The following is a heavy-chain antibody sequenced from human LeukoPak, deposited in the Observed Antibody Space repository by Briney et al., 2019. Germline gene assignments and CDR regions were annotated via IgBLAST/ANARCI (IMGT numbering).Heavy chain of an antibody. CDR3: ARDPTYYDILTGYYRSYFDY. CDR1: GFTLSRYA. Sequence: GGSLRLSCAASGFTLSRYAMHWVRQAPGKGLEWVAVISYDGSNKYYADSVKGRFTISRDNSKNTLYLQMNSLRAEDTAVYYCARDPTYYDILTGYYRSYFDYWGQGTLVTVSS. CDR2: ISYDGSNK. D-gene: IGHD3-9*01. J-gene: IGHJ4*02. V-gene: IGHV3-30*04.